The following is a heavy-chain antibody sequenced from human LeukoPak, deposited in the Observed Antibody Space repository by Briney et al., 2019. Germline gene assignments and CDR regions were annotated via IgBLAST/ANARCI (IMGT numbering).Heavy chain of an antibody. CDR2: INPSGGST. CDR3: ARNSDSGLDY. J-gene: IGHJ4*02. Sequence: GASVKVSCKASGYTFTNYYIHYVRQAPGQGLEWMGMINPSGGSTSYPQKFQGRVTMTRDMSTSTVYMELSSLRSEDTAIYYCARNSDSGLDYWGQGTLVTVSS. V-gene: IGHV1-46*01. CDR1: GYTFTNYY. D-gene: IGHD1-14*01.